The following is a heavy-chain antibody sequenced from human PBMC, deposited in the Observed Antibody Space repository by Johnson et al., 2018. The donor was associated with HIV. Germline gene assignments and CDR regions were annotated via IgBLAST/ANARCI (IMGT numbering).Heavy chain of an antibody. J-gene: IGHJ3*01. D-gene: IGHD5-24*01. Sequence: QMLLVESGGGVVQPGRSLRLSCAASAFMFSSYDMHWVRQAPGKGLEWVAILSYDLRNEDYGDSVKGRFSISRDNSKNTLYLQMSSLRPEDTAVHYCAKDGYRAGLDVWGQGTMVTVST. CDR1: AFMFSSYD. V-gene: IGHV3-30*18. CDR3: AKDGYRAGLDV. CDR2: LSYDLRNE.